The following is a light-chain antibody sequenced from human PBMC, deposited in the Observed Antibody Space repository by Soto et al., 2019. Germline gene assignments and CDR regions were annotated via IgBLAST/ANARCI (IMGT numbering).Light chain of an antibody. CDR2: DAS. J-gene: IGKJ3*01. V-gene: IGKV1-5*01. CDR3: QQYNSPLVS. Sequence: DIQMTQSPSTLSASVGDRVTITCRASQGISSWLAWYQQKPGKAPKLLIYDASSLESGVPSRFSGSGTGTEFSLAISALQPDAFATYYCQQYNSPLVSFSPGTKVDIK. CDR1: QGISSW.